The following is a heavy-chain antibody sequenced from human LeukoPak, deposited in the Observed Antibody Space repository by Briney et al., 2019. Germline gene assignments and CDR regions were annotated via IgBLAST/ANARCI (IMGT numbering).Heavy chain of an antibody. J-gene: IGHJ4*02. CDR2: IFYSGST. D-gene: IGHD3-3*01. Sequence: PSQTLSLTCTVSGGSISSGDYYWSWIRQPPGQGLEWIGYIFYSGSTYYNPSLKSRLTISVDTSKSQFSLKLISVTAADTAVYYCARQMGVGVWALDYWGQGTLVTVSS. V-gene: IGHV4-30-4*01. CDR3: ARQMGVGVWALDY. CDR1: GGSISSGDYY.